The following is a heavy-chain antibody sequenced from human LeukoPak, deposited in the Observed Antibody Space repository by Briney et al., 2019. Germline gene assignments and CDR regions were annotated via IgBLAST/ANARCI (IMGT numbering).Heavy chain of an antibody. V-gene: IGHV3-23*01. D-gene: IGHD3-22*01. CDR3: AKVSSPYHYDSGGRNYYFDY. CDR1: GFTFSSYA. J-gene: IGHJ4*02. Sequence: PGGSLRLSCAASGFTFSSYAMSWVHQAPGKGLEWVSGLTGSGASADYADSVKGRFTISRDNSKNTRYLQLNSLRAEDTAVYYCAKVSSPYHYDSGGRNYYFDYWGQGTLVTVSS. CDR2: LTGSGASA.